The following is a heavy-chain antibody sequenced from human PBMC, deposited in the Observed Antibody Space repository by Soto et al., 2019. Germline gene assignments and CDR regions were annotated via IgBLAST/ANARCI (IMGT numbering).Heavy chain of an antibody. V-gene: IGHV1-46*01. J-gene: IGHJ6*02. D-gene: IGHD1-26*01. Sequence: VASVKVSCKASGYTFTSYYMHWVRQAPGQGLEWMGIINPSGGSTSYAQKFQGRVTMTRDTSTSTVYMELSSLRSGDTAVYYCAKGGAIVAAGTRVYLYNAMDVWGQGTTVTVSS. CDR2: INPSGGST. CDR3: AKGGAIVAAGTRVYLYNAMDV. CDR1: GYTFTSYY.